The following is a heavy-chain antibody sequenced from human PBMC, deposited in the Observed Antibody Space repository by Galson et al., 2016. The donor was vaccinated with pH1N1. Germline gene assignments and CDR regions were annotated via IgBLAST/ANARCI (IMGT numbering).Heavy chain of an antibody. CDR1: GYTFTAYY. CDR3: ARVGRGTSGFDY. Sequence: SVKVSCKASGYTFTAYYIHWVRQAPGQGLEWMGWVNPDSGGTHFAQKFQGWVTMTRDTSIRTAYMELSRLKTDDTAVYYCARVGRGTSGFDYWGRGALVAVSS. CDR2: VNPDSGGT. V-gene: IGHV1-2*04. D-gene: IGHD2-15*01. J-gene: IGHJ4*02.